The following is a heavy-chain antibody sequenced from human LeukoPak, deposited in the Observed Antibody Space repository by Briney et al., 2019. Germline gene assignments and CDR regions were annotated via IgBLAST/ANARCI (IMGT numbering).Heavy chain of an antibody. CDR1: GYTFTGYY. D-gene: IGHD1-14*01. CDR2: INPNSGGT. J-gene: IGHJ4*02. CDR3: ARERGSNRGLDY. V-gene: IGHV1-2*02. Sequence: ASVKVSCKASGYTFTGYYMHWVRQAPGQGIEWMGWINPNSGGTNYAQKFQGRVTMTRDTSISTAYMELSRLRSDDTAVYYCARERGSNRGLDYWGQGTLVTVSS.